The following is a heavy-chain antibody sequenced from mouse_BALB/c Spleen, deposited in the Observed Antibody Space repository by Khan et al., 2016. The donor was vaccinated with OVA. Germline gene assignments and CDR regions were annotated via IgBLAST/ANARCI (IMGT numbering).Heavy chain of an antibody. V-gene: IGHV2-6-7*01. CDR1: GFSLTGYG. CDR3: AREVFYDFAYFEAMDN. J-gene: IGHJ4*01. CDR2: IWGDGST. D-gene: IGHD2-4*01. Sequence: QVQLKDSGPGLVAPSQSLSITCTVSGFSLTGYGVNWVRQPPGKGLEWLGMIWGDGSTDYNSALKSRLSISKDNSKSQAFLKMHSLHTEDPARYYWAREVFYDFAYFEAMDNWGQGTSVTVSS.